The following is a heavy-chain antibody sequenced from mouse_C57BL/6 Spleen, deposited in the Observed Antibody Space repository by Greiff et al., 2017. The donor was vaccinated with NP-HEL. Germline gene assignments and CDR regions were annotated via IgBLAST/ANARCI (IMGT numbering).Heavy chain of an antibody. CDR3: ARSGYYGSIDGDFDY. CDR2: IYWDDDK. J-gene: IGHJ2*01. CDR1: GFSLSTSGMG. V-gene: IGHV8-12*01. Sequence: QVTLKESGPGILQSSQTLSLTCSFSGFSLSTSGMGVSWIRQPSGKGLEWLAHIYWDDDKRSNPSLKSRLTISKDTSRNQVFLKITSVDTADTATYYCARSGYYGSIDGDFDYWGQGTTLTVSS. D-gene: IGHD1-1*01.